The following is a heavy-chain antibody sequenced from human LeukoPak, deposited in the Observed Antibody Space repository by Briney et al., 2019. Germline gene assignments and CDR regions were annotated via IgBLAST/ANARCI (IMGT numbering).Heavy chain of an antibody. CDR1: GFTFSTDA. J-gene: IGHJ4*02. CDR3: AKASERQHGAFADYLDS. CDR2: ISGSGGST. V-gene: IGHV3-23*01. Sequence: GGSLRLSCAASGFTFSTDAMSCVRQAPGKGLEWVSAISGSGGSTYYADSVKGRFTISRDSSKNTLYLQMNRLRAEGTAVYYSAKASERQHGAFADYLDSWGQGTLVTVSS. D-gene: IGHD1-1*01.